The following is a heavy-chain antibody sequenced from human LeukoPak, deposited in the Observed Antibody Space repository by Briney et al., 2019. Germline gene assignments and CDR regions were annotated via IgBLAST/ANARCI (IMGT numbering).Heavy chain of an antibody. D-gene: IGHD5-12*01. CDR3: AKTPVATIKRGYFDY. Sequence: GGSLRLSCAASGFTFSSYAMSWVRQAPGKGLEGVSAISGSGGSTYYADSVKGRFTISRDNSKNTLYLQMNSLRAEDTAVYYCAKTPVATIKRGYFDYWGQGTLVTVSS. V-gene: IGHV3-23*01. CDR1: GFTFSSYA. J-gene: IGHJ4*02. CDR2: ISGSGGST.